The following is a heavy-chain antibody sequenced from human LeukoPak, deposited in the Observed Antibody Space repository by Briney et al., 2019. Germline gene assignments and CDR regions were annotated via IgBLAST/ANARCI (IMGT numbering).Heavy chain of an antibody. J-gene: IGHJ4*02. CDR1: GYTFTGYY. D-gene: IGHD3-10*01. V-gene: IGHV1-2*03. CDR3: ARAGRSTFGVLNYCFDY. Sequence: LGASVKVSCKASGYTFTGYYIHWVRQAPGQGLEWMGWIDPKSDVTNYAQKFQGRVAMTRDTSISTAYMELSRLIYDDTAVYYCARAGRSTFGVLNYCFDYWGQGALVTVSS. CDR2: IDPKSDVT.